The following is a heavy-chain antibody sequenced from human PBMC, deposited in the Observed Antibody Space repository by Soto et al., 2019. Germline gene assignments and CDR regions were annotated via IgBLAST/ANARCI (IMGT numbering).Heavy chain of an antibody. V-gene: IGHV3-23*01. CDR3: AKGHAYDGYDHLYLDY. J-gene: IGHJ4*02. Sequence: GGSLRLSCAASGFTFSSYAMNWVRQAPGKGLEWVSSIDGSGGSTYYADSVKGRFTISRDNSKNTLYLQVNSLGAADTAIYFFAKGHAYDGYDHLYLDYSGQGTLVTVSS. CDR2: IDGSGGST. CDR1: GFTFSSYA. D-gene: IGHD3-16*01.